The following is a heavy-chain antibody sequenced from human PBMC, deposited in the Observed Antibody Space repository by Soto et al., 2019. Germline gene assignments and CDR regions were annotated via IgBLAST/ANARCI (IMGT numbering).Heavy chain of an antibody. J-gene: IGHJ4*02. V-gene: IGHV3-21*01. CDR2: ISSSSSYI. D-gene: IGHD5-12*01. CDR3: ARVAGSGYEFDY. CDR1: GFTFSSYS. Sequence: EVPLVESGGGLVKPGGSLRLSCAASGFTFSSYSMNWVRQAPGKGLEWVSSISSSSSYIYYADSVKGRFTISRDNAKNSLYLQMNSLRAEDTAVYYCARVAGSGYEFDYWGQGTLVTVSS.